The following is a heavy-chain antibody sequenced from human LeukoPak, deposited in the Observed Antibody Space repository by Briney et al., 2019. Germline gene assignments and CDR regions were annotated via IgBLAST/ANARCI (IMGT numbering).Heavy chain of an antibody. CDR2: ISYDGSNK. J-gene: IGHJ4*02. CDR1: GFTFSSYA. D-gene: IGHD3-22*01. V-gene: IGHV3-30-3*01. Sequence: GGSLRLSCAASGFTFSSYAMHWVRQAPGKGLEWVAVISYDGSNKYYADSVKGRFTISRDNSKNTLYLQMNSLRAEDTAVYYCARDPDYYDSSGYLDYWGQGTLVTVSS. CDR3: ARDPDYYDSSGYLDY.